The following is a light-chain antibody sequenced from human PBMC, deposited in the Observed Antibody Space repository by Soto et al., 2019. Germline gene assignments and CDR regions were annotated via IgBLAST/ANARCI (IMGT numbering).Light chain of an antibody. J-gene: IGLJ2*01. CDR3: SSYTSSRTVV. CDR1: SSDVGGYKD. Sequence: QSALTQPASVSGSPGQSITISCTGTSSDVGGYKDVSWYQQHTGKAPKLMIYEVSNRPSGVSTRVSGSKSGNTASLTIYGLQSEDEADYYCSSYTSSRTVVFGGGTKLTV. CDR2: EVS. V-gene: IGLV2-14*01.